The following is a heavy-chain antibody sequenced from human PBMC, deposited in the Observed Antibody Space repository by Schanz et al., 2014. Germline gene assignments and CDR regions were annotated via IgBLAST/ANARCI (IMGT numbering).Heavy chain of an antibody. CDR3: ARDLSSLIQGDV. Sequence: EVQLLESGGGLVQPGGSLRLSCIGSGFTFTTYAMTWVRQAPGKGLEWVSYISSSSGTIYYADSVKGRFTISRDNAKNLLYLQMNGLRAEDTAVYFCARDLSSLIQGDVWGKGTTVTVSS. J-gene: IGHJ6*04. V-gene: IGHV3-48*01. D-gene: IGHD2-2*01. CDR1: GFTFTTYA. CDR2: ISSSSGTI.